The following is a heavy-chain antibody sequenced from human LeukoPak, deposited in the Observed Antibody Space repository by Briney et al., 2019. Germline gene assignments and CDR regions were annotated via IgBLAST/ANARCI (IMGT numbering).Heavy chain of an antibody. J-gene: IGHJ4*02. D-gene: IGHD2-2*01. V-gene: IGHV3-21*04. CDR3: AHGSMYQLDY. Sequence: GGSLRLSCAASGFTFSSYEMNWVRQAPGKGLEWVSVISSSSSYTYYADSVKGRFTISRDISKNTLYLQMNSLRAEDTAVYYCAHGSMYQLDYWGQGTLVTVSS. CDR1: GFTFSSYE. CDR2: ISSSSSYT.